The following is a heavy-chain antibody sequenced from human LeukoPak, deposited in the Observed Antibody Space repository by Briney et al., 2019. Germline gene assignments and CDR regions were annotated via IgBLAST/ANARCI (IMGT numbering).Heavy chain of an antibody. CDR2: IYYSGST. J-gene: IGHJ4*02. V-gene: IGHV4-59*01. CDR3: ARIRWWGYFDY. D-gene: IGHD4-23*01. CDR1: GGSINGYY. Sequence: SETLSLTCTVSGGSINGYYWSWIRQPPGEGLEWIGYIYYSGSTNYNPSLKGRVTISVDTSKNQFSLKLSSVTAADTAVYYCARIRWWGYFDYWGQGTLVTVSS.